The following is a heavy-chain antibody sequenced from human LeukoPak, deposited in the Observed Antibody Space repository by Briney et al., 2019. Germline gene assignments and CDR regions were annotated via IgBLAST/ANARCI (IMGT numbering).Heavy chain of an antibody. Sequence: ASVKVSCKASGYTFTSYGISWVRQAPGQGLEWMGWISAYNGNTNYAQKLQGRVTVTTDTSTSTAYMELRSLRSDDTAVYYCARDHYYDSSGYSNFDYWGQGTLVTVSS. D-gene: IGHD3-22*01. CDR2: ISAYNGNT. CDR3: ARDHYYDSSGYSNFDY. V-gene: IGHV1-18*01. J-gene: IGHJ4*02. CDR1: GYTFTSYG.